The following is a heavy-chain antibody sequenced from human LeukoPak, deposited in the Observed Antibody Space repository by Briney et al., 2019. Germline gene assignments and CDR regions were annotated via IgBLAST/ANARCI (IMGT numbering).Heavy chain of an antibody. V-gene: IGHV4-39*07. Sequence: PSETLSLTCTVSGGSISSSSYYWGWIRQPPGKGLEWIGSIYYSGSTYYNPSLKSRVTISVDTSKNQFSLKLSSVTAADTAVYYCAGVAVVGATSGWFDPWGQGTLVTVSS. CDR3: AGVAVVGATSGWFDP. CDR1: GGSISSSSYY. D-gene: IGHD1-26*01. CDR2: IYYSGST. J-gene: IGHJ5*02.